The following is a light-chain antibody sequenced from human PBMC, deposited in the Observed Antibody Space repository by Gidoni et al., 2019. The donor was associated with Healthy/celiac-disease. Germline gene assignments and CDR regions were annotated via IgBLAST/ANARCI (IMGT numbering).Light chain of an antibody. CDR3: QTWGTGIHVV. CDR1: SGHSSDA. CDR2: LNSDGSH. Sequence: HLVLTPSPFPSASLGASAKLTCPLSSGHSSDAIAWHQQQPEKGPRYLMKLNSDGSHSKGDGIPDRFSGSSSGAERYLTISSLQSEDEADYYCQTWGTGIHVVFGGGTKLTVL. V-gene: IGLV4-69*01. J-gene: IGLJ2*01.